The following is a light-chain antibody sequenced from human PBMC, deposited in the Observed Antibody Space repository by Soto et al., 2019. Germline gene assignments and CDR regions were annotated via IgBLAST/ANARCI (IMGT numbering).Light chain of an antibody. Sequence: EIVLTQSPGTLSLSPGERATLSCRASQSVTSTSLAWYQQKPGQAHRLLMYGAYSRATGTQDRISGGGSGTDFTLTISRLEPEDFAVYYCKHYVTSSITFGQGTRLEIK. CDR3: KHYVTSSIT. J-gene: IGKJ5*01. CDR2: GAY. CDR1: QSVTSTS. V-gene: IGKV3-20*01.